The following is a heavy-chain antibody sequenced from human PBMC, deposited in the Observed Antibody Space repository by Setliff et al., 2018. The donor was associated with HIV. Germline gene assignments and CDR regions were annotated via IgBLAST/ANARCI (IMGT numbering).Heavy chain of an antibody. D-gene: IGHD4-17*01. V-gene: IGHV1-18*01. J-gene: IGHJ6*03. CDR2: ISAYNVNT. Sequence: ASVKVSCKASGYSFTSYGVSWVRQAPGQGLEWMGWISAYNVNTNYAQKLQGRVTMTRDTSTTTLYMELSSLRSEDTAVYYCARGRGNDYGDYSYYYYMDVWGKGTTVTVSS. CDR3: ARGRGNDYGDYSYYYYMDV. CDR1: GYSFTSYG.